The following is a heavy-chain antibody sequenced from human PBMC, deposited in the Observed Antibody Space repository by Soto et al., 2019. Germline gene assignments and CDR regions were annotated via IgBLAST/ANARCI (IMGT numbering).Heavy chain of an antibody. D-gene: IGHD2-2*01. CDR3: AREYCSSTSCPTLATDYGMDV. V-gene: IGHV3-21*01. CDR2: ISSSSSYI. Sequence: GGSLRLSCAASGFTFSSYSMNWVRQAPGKGLEWVSSISSSSSYIYYADSVKGRFTISRDNAKNSLYLQMNSLRAEDTAVYYCAREYCSSTSCPTLATDYGMDVWGQGTTVTVSS. J-gene: IGHJ6*02. CDR1: GFTFSSYS.